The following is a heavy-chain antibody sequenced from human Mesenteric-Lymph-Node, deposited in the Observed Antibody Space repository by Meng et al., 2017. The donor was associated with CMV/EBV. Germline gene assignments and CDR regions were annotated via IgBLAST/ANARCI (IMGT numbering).Heavy chain of an antibody. D-gene: IGHD2-2*01. CDR3: ARDPRYCSSTSCYHSGMDV. V-gene: IGHV1-2*02. J-gene: IGHJ6*02. CDR1: GYTFTGYY. CDR2: INPNSGGT. Sequence: ASVKVSCKASGYTFTGYYMHWVRQAPGQGLEWIGWINPNSGGTNYAQKFQGRVTMTRDTSISTAYMELSSLRSEDTAVYYCARDPRYCSSTSCYHSGMDVWGQGTTVTVSS.